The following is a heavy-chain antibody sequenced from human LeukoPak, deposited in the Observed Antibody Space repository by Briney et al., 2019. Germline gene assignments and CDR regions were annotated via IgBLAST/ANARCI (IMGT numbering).Heavy chain of an antibody. CDR3: ARGNWNSGERTFDI. V-gene: IGHV1-18*01. D-gene: IGHD1-7*01. Sequence: ASVKVSCKASGGTFSSYAISWVRQAPGQGLEWMGWISAYNGNTNYAQKLQGRVTMTTDTSTSTAYMELRSLRSDDTAVYYCARGNWNSGERTFDIWGQGTMVTVSS. CDR2: ISAYNGNT. CDR1: GGTFSSYA. J-gene: IGHJ3*02.